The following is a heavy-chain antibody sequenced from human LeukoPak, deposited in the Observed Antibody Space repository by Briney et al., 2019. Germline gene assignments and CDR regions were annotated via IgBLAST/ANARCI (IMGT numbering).Heavy chain of an antibody. CDR3: ARDLGFLEWLFRFDP. J-gene: IGHJ5*02. D-gene: IGHD3-3*01. CDR2: INTNTGNP. Sequence: VSVKVSCKASGYTFTSYAMNWVRQAPGQGLEWMGWINTNTGNPTYAQGFTGRFVFSLDTSVSTAYLQISSLKAEDTAVYYCARDLGFLEWLFRFDPWGQGTLVTVSS. CDR1: GYTFTSYA. V-gene: IGHV7-4-1*02.